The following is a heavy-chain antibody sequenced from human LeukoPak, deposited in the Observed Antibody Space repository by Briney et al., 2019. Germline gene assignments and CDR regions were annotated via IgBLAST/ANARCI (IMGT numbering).Heavy chain of an antibody. J-gene: IGHJ4*02. Sequence: SETLSLTCAVFGGSFSSYFWSWIRQSPGKGLEWIGEINHSGSTNYNPSLKSRVTISLGTSKNQFSLRLSSVTAADTAVYYCTYSGSNYPDYWGQGTLVIVSS. CDR3: TYSGSNYPDY. D-gene: IGHD1-26*01. CDR2: INHSGST. V-gene: IGHV4-34*01. CDR1: GGSFSSYF.